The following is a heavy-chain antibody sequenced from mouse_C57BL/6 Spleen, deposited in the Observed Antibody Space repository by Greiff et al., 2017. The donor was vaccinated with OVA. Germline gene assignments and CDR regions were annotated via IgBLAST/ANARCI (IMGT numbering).Heavy chain of an antibody. V-gene: IGHV1-52*01. D-gene: IGHD2-1*01. CDR1: GYTFTSYW. CDR3: AREGGNPLAMDY. Sequence: VQLQQPGAELVRPGSSVKLSCKASGYTFTSYWMHWVKQRPIQGLEWIGNIDPSDSETHYNQKFKDKATLTVDKSSSTAYMQLSSLTSEDSAVYYCAREGGNPLAMDYWGQGTSVTVSS. J-gene: IGHJ4*01. CDR2: IDPSDSET.